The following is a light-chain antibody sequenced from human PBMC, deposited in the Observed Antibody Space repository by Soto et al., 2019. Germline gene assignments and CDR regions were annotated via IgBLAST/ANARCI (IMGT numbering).Light chain of an antibody. CDR3: QQYSSYST. V-gene: IGKV1-5*01. J-gene: IGKJ1*01. Sequence: DVQLSHCPSTLAASVGDRVTITCRASQSVSYWLAWYQQKPGKAPKLLIYGASTLETGVPSTFSGSGSGTEFTLTISSLQPDDFATYYCQQYSSYSTFGQGTKVDI. CDR2: GAS. CDR1: QSVSYW.